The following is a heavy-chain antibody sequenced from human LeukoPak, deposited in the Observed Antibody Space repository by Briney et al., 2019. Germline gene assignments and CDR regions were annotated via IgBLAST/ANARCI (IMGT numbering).Heavy chain of an antibody. CDR3: AEDQKLQPFHY. J-gene: IGHJ4*02. Sequence: GGSLRLSCTASGFVFSTYGMHWVRQAPGKGLEWISFIQFDGSDEFYADSVKGRFIISRDNSKNTLYLQMNSLRTEDTSVYYCAEDQKLQPFHYWGQGTLVTVSS. CDR1: GFVFSTYG. CDR2: IQFDGSDE. V-gene: IGHV3-30*02. D-gene: IGHD2-15*01.